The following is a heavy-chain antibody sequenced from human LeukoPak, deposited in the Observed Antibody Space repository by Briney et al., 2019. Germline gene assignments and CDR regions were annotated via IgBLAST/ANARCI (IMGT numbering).Heavy chain of an antibody. CDR3: ARDRERWLQTLDAFDI. CDR1: GYTFTSYC. Sequence: ASVKVSCKASGYTFTSYCMHWVRQAPGQGLEWMGIINPSGGSTSYAQKFQGRVTMTRDTSTSTVYMELSSLRSEDTAVYYCARDRERWLQTLDAFDIWGQGTMVTVSS. V-gene: IGHV1-46*01. D-gene: IGHD5-24*01. J-gene: IGHJ3*02. CDR2: INPSGGST.